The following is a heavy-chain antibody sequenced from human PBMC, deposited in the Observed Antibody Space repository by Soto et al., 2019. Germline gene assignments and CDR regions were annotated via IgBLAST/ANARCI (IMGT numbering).Heavy chain of an antibody. Sequence: QVQLVESGGGVVQPGRSLRLSCAASGFIFSTYGMHWVRQAPGKGLEWVAVISFDGINKYSADSVKGRFSISRDNSKNSLYLQMKRLGGEGTAVYYCWATTSYDYVWGSYRYWGDAFDLWGQGTMVSVSS. J-gene: IGHJ3*01. D-gene: IGHD3-16*02. V-gene: IGHV3-30*03. CDR1: GFIFSTYG. CDR3: WATTSYDYVWGSYRYWGDAFDL. CDR2: ISFDGINK.